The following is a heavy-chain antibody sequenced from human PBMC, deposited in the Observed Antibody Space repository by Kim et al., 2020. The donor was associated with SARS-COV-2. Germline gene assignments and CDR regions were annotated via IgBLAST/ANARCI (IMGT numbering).Heavy chain of an antibody. CDR3: ARVGRQWLVPMPPKGHYYYIDV. Sequence: SETLSLTCAVYGGSFSGYYWSWIRQPPGKGLEWIGEINHSGSTNYNPSLKSRVTIAVDTSTNQFSLKLSSVTAADTAVYYCARVGRQWLVPMPPKGHYYYIDVWGEETTVTVS. D-gene: IGHD6-19*01. V-gene: IGHV4-34*01. CDR1: GGSFSGYY. CDR2: INHSGST. J-gene: IGHJ6*03.